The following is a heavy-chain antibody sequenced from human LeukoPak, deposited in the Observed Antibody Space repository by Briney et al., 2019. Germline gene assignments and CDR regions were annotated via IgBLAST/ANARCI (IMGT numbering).Heavy chain of an antibody. D-gene: IGHD3-10*01. V-gene: IGHV3-23*01. CDR3: AKDGTLLWFRYRFDY. CDR1: GFTFSRYE. CDR2: ISGSGGST. Sequence: GGSLRLSCAASGFTFSRYEMNWVRQAPGKGLEWVSAISGSGGSTYYADSVKGRFTISRDNSKNTLYLQMNSLRAEDTAVYYCAKDGTLLWFRYRFDYWGQGTLVTVSS. J-gene: IGHJ4*02.